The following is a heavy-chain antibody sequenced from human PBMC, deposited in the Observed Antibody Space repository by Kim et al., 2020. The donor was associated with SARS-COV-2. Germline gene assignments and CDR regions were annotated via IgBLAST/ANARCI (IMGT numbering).Heavy chain of an antibody. CDR3: ARDQFLTGITMVRGVAYY. CDR2: ISAYNGNT. J-gene: IGHJ4*02. CDR1: GYTFTSYG. D-gene: IGHD3-10*01. V-gene: IGHV1-18*01. Sequence: ASVKVSCKASGYTFTSYGISWVRQAPGQGLEWMGWISAYNGNTNYAQKLQGRVTMTTDTSTSTAYMELRSLRSDDTAVYYCARDQFLTGITMVRGVAYYWGQGTLVTVSS.